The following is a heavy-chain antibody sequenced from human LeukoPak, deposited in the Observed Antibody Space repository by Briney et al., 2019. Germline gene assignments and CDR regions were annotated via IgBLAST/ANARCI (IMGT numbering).Heavy chain of an antibody. CDR1: GFTFSSYG. D-gene: IGHD3-22*01. V-gene: IGHV3-30*02. Sequence: GGSLRLSCAASGFTFSSYGMHWVRQAPGKGLEWVAFIRYDGSNKYYADSVKGRFTISRDNSKNTLYLQMNSLRAEDTAVYYCAKVWDDSSGYLQYYFDYWGQGPLVSVSS. J-gene: IGHJ4*02. CDR3: AKVWDDSSGYLQYYFDY. CDR2: IRYDGSNK.